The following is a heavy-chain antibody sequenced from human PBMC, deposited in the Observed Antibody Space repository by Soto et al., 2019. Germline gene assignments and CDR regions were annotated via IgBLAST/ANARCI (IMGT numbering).Heavy chain of an antibody. D-gene: IGHD3-3*02. CDR1: GFTFSSYG. Sequence: VQLVESGGGVVQPGRSLRLSCAASGFTFSSYGMHWVRQAPGKGLEWVAVIWYDGSNKYYADSVKGRFTISRDNSKNTLYLQMNSLRAEDTAVYYCAREKSAFDAFDIWGQGTMVTVSS. CDR3: AREKSAFDAFDI. CDR2: IWYDGSNK. V-gene: IGHV3-33*01. J-gene: IGHJ3*02.